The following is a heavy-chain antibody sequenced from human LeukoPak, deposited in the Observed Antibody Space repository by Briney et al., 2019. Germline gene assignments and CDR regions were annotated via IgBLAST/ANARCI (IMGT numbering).Heavy chain of an antibody. V-gene: IGHV4-59*01. CDR2: IYYTGST. D-gene: IGHD1-1*01. CDR1: GGAITNYY. J-gene: IGHJ4*02. Sequence: SETLSLTCGVSGGAITNYYWNWIRQAPGKGLEWLGYIYYTGSTTYNPSVKSRITISLDTSKKQISLKLRSVTAADTAVYYCAKGTGDYWGQGTLVTVSS. CDR3: AKGTGDY.